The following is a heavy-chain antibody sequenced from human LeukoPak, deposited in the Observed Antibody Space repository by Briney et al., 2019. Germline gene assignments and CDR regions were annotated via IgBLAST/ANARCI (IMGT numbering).Heavy chain of an antibody. CDR1: GGSISSHY. CDR2: IYYSGST. V-gene: IGHV4-59*11. CDR3: ARVGEYCSSTSCCNDYYYYMDV. D-gene: IGHD2-2*01. J-gene: IGHJ6*03. Sequence: SETLSLTCTVSGGSISSHYWSWIRQPPGKGLGWIGYIYYSGSTNYNPSLKSRVTISVDTSKNQFSLKLSSVTAADTAVYYCARVGEYCSSTSCCNDYYYYMDVWGKGTTVTVSS.